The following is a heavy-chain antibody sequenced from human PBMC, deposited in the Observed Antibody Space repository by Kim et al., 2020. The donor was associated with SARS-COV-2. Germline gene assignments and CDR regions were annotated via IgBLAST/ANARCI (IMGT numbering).Heavy chain of an antibody. J-gene: IGHJ4*02. CDR1: GFTFSNAW. V-gene: IGHV3-15*01. CDR3: TTDPPLLYGDYVAYFDY. CDR2: IKSKTDGGTT. D-gene: IGHD4-17*01. Sequence: GGSLRLSCAASGFTFSNAWMSWVRQAPGKGLEWVGRIKSKTDGGTTDYAAPVKGRFTISRDDSKNTLYLQMNSLKTEDTAVYYCTTDPPLLYGDYVAYFDYWGQGTLVTVSS.